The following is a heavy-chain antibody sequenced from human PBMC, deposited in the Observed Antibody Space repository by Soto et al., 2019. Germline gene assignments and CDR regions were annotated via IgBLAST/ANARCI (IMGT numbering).Heavy chain of an antibody. CDR2: ISSNSAYI. CDR1: VGTCRRFS. J-gene: IGHJ5*02. V-gene: IGHV3-21*01. D-gene: IGHD6-13*01. Sequence: GGSLKISCASSVGTCRRFSMNSVRQDPGKGLEWVSTISSNSAYIYYTDALRGRFTISRDNAKNSLHLQMNSLRAEDTAVYYCTRDASRDSSARGWFDPWGPGTLVNVSS. CDR3: TRDASRDSSARGWFDP.